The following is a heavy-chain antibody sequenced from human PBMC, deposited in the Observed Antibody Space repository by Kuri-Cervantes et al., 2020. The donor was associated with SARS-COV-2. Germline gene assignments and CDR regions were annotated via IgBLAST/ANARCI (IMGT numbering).Heavy chain of an antibody. CDR1: GFIFRNYV. V-gene: IGHV3-64*04. Sequence: GESLKISCSASGFIFRNYVMYWVRQAPGKGLEYVSSIRNYGGSPYYGDSVKGRFTISRDNSQNTLYLHMKSLRSEDTAMYYCAKDRVGVQDFWGQGTLVTVSS. CDR2: IRNYGGSP. D-gene: IGHD2-21*01. CDR3: AKDRVGVQDF. J-gene: IGHJ4*02.